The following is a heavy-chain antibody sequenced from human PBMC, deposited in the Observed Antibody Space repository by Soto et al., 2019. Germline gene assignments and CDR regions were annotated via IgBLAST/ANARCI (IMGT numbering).Heavy chain of an antibody. V-gene: IGHV2-5*01. J-gene: IGHJ4*02. D-gene: IGHD5-18*01. CDR3: AHSDGYSYGSLYFDY. CDR1: GFSLSTSGVG. CDR2: IYWNDDK. Sequence: SGPTLVNPPQTLTLTCTFSGFSLSTSGVGVGWIRHPPGKALELLALIYWNDDKRYSPSLKSRITITKDTSKNQVVLTMTNMDPVATATYYCAHSDGYSYGSLYFDYWGQGTLVTVS.